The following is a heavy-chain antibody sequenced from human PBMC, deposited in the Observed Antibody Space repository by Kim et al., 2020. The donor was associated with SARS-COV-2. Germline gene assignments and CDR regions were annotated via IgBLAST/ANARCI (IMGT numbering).Heavy chain of an antibody. Sequence: SETLSLTCTVSGYSISSGYYWGWIRQPPGKGLEWIGSIYHSGSTYYNPSLKSRVTISVDTSKNQFSLKLSSVTAADPAVYYCARGVYGDYVGAWFDPWG. J-gene: IGHJ5*02. CDR2: IYHSGST. CDR3: ARGVYGDYVGAWFDP. CDR1: GYSISSGYY. D-gene: IGHD4-17*01. V-gene: IGHV4-38-2*02.